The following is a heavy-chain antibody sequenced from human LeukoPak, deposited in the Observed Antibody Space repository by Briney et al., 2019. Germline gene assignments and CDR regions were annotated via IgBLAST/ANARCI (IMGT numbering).Heavy chain of an antibody. D-gene: IGHD3-22*01. CDR1: GFTFDDYG. J-gene: IGHJ4*02. Sequence: GGSLRLSCAASGFTFDDYGMSWVRQAPGKGLEWVSGINWNGGSAGYADSVKGRFTISRDNAKNSLYLQMNCLRAEDTALYYCARLFSYDSSGYPNNWGQGTLVTVSS. CDR3: ARLFSYDSSGYPNN. CDR2: INWNGGSA. V-gene: IGHV3-20*04.